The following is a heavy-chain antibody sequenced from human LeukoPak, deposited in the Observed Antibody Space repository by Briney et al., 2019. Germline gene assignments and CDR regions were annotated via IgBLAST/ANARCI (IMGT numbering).Heavy chain of an antibody. Sequence: PGGSLRLSCAASGFTFSSYEMNWVRQAPGKGREWVSYISSSGSTIYYADSVKGRFTISRDNAKNSLYLQMNSLGAEDTAVYYCARWERRDGSHYYYYYMDVWGKGTTVTVSS. J-gene: IGHJ6*03. CDR3: ARWERRDGSHYYYYYMDV. CDR1: GFTFSSYE. D-gene: IGHD5-24*01. CDR2: ISSSGSTI. V-gene: IGHV3-48*03.